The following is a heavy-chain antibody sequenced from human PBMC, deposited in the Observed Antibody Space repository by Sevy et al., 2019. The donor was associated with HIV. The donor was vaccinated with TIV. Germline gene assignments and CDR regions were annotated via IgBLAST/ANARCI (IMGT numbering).Heavy chain of an antibody. CDR3: ARYTYIWVSYRNPHAFDI. J-gene: IGHJ3*02. D-gene: IGHD3-16*02. CDR1: GYTFTGYY. Sequence: ASVKVSCKASGYTFTGYYIHWVRQAPGQGLEWMGWINPNSGDTSYAQKFQGRVTMTRDTSISTAYMDLSRLRSDDTAVYYCARYTYIWVSYRNPHAFDIWGQGTMVTVSS. CDR2: INPNSGDT. V-gene: IGHV1-2*02.